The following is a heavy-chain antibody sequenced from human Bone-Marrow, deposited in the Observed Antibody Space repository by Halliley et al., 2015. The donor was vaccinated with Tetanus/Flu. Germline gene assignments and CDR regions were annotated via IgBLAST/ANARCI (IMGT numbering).Heavy chain of an antibody. CDR2: IYPGDSDT. V-gene: IGHV5-51*01. Sequence: QLVQSGAEVKKPGESLKISCKGSGHSFSNYWIGWVRQMPGKGLEWMGIIYPGDSDTTYSPSFQGQVTMSADKSITTAYLQWSSLKASDTAMYYCARLKTGVTITGTTWGYFDYWGQGTLVTVSS. J-gene: IGHJ4*02. CDR1: GHSFSNYW. CDR3: ARLKTGVTITGTTWGYFDY. D-gene: IGHD1-20*01.